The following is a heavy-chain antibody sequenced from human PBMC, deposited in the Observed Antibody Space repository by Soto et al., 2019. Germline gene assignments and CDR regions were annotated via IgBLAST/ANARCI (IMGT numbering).Heavy chain of an antibody. CDR1: GGTFSSYA. CDR3: ARPVEMATISRSYLFY. D-gene: IGHD5-12*01. V-gene: IGHV1-69*13. J-gene: IGHJ4*02. CDR2: IIPIFGTA. Sequence: ASVKVSCKASGGTFSSYAINWVRQAPGQGLEWMGGIIPIFGTANYAQKFQGRVTITADESTSTAYMELSSLRSEDTAVRYCARPVEMATISRSYLFYWGQGTLVTVSS.